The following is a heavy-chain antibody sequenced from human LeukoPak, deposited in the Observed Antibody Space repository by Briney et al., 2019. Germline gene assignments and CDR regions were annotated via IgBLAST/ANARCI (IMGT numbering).Heavy chain of an antibody. CDR1: GGSISSSSYY. J-gene: IGHJ5*02. V-gene: IGHV4-39*07. CDR3: ARAVVLAAAATGRLSWFDP. CDR2: IYCSGST. Sequence: PSETLPLTCTVSGGSISSSSYYWGWIRQPPGKGLEWIGSIYCSGSTYYNPSLKSRVTISVDTSKNQFSLKLSSVTAADTAVYYCARAVVLAAAATGRLSWFDPWGQGTLVTVSS. D-gene: IGHD6-13*01.